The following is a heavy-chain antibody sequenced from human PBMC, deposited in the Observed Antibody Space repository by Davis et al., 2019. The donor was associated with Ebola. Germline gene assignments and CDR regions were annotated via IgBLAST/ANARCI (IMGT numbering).Heavy chain of an antibody. CDR1: GYTFTSYD. J-gene: IGHJ4*02. CDR2: MNPNSGNT. CDR3: ARALQRGYSGYSPFDY. Sequence: ASVKVSCKASGYTFTSYDINWVRQATGQGLEWMGWMNPNSGNTGYAQKFQGRVTMTRNTSISTAYMELSSLRSEDTAVYYCARALQRGYSGYSPFDYWGQGTLVTVSS. V-gene: IGHV1-8*01. D-gene: IGHD5-12*01.